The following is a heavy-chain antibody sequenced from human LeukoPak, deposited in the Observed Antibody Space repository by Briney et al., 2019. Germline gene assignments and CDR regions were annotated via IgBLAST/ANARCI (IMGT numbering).Heavy chain of an antibody. Sequence: GGSLRLSCAASGFTFSSYGMPWVRQAPGKGLEWVAVIWYDGSNKYYADSVKGRFTISRDNSKNTLYLQMNSLRAEDTAVYYCARVPQAVAGNYYGMDVWGQGTTVTVSS. CDR1: GFTFSSYG. J-gene: IGHJ6*02. CDR2: IWYDGSNK. D-gene: IGHD6-19*01. CDR3: ARVPQAVAGNYYGMDV. V-gene: IGHV3-33*01.